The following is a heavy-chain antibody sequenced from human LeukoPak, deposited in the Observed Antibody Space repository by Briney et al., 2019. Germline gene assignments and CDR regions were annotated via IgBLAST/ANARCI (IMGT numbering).Heavy chain of an antibody. Sequence: GGSLRLSCAASGFAFTDYAISWVRQAPGKGLEWVSAITDSGGATYYADSVKGRFTISRDDSKNTLYLQMNSLRGDDTAIYYCAKAYTRSWYAAFDIWGQGTMVTISS. D-gene: IGHD6-13*01. CDR2: ITDSGGAT. CDR1: GFAFTDYA. V-gene: IGHV3-23*01. CDR3: AKAYTRSWYAAFDI. J-gene: IGHJ3*02.